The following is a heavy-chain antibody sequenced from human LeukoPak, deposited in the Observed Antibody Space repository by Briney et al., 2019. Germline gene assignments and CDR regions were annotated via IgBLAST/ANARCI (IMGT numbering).Heavy chain of an antibody. CDR2: ISGSGGDT. D-gene: IGHD4-23*01. CDR1: EFILSSYA. V-gene: IGHV3-23*01. J-gene: IGHJ4*02. CDR3: AKDLGSVITPPSLDF. Sequence: GGSLRLSCEASEFILSSYAMSWVRQAPGKGLEWVSAISGSGGDTYYADSVKGRFTISRDNSKNTLYLQMSSLRAEDTAVYYCAKDLGSVITPPSLDFWGQGTLVTVSS.